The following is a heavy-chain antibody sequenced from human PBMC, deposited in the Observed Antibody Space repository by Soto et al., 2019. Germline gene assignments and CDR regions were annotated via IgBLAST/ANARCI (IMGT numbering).Heavy chain of an antibody. V-gene: IGHV1-18*01. CDR1: GYTFLNYG. J-gene: IGHJ4*02. Sequence: QVQLVQSGAEVMKPGASVKVSCKASGYTFLNYGITWVRQAPGQGLEWMGWITGDNGDTNYAQSLQGRVTLTSDTSTSTGYMELSSLESDDTAVYYCASVRQYDSSIYYDFDLWGQGTLVTVSS. D-gene: IGHD3-22*01. CDR3: ASVRQYDSSIYYDFDL. CDR2: ITGDNGDT.